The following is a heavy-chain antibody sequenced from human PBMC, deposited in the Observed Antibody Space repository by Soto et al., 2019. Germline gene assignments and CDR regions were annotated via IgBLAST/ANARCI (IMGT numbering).Heavy chain of an antibody. D-gene: IGHD3-3*01. CDR3: ARGGYDSSGDYYYYMDV. Sequence: GGSLRLSCAASGFTFSSYSMNWVRQAPGKGLEWVSSISSSSSYIYYADSVKGRFTISRDNAKNSLYLQMNSLRAEDTAVYYCARGGYDSSGDYYYYMDVWGKGTTVTVSS. V-gene: IGHV3-21*01. CDR2: ISSSSSYI. CDR1: GFTFSSYS. J-gene: IGHJ6*03.